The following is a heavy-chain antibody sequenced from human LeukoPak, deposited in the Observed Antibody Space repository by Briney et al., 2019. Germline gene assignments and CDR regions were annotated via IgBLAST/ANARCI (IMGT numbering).Heavy chain of an antibody. J-gene: IGHJ4*02. CDR3: ARDPSIEVAGGDY. V-gene: IGHV4-39*02. D-gene: IGHD6-19*01. CDR2: IYYNGDT. CDR1: GGSITNSLYY. Sequence: SETLSLTCTVSGGSITNSLYYWGWTRQPPGKGLEWIGSIYYNGDTYYNPSLKSRVTVSIDTSKNQFSLRLSSVTAADTAVYYCARDPSIEVAGGDYWGQGTLVTVSS.